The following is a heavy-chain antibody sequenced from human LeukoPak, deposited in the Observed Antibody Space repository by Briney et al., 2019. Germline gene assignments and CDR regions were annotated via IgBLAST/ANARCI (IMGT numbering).Heavy chain of an antibody. CDR3: ARGRNYYDSSDDY. V-gene: IGHV1-2*02. CDR1: GYTFTGYY. CDR2: INPNSGGT. D-gene: IGHD3-22*01. Sequence: ASVKVSCKASGYTFTGYYMHWVRQAPGQGLEWMGWINPNSGGTNYAQKFQGRVTMTRDTSISTAYMELSSLRSEDTAVYYCARGRNYYDSSDDYWGQGTLVTVSS. J-gene: IGHJ4*02.